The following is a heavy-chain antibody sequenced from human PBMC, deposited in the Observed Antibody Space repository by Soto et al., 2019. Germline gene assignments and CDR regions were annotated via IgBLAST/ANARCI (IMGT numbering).Heavy chain of an antibody. CDR1: GFTFSSYA. CDR2: ISGSGGST. D-gene: IGHD2-2*01. V-gene: IGHV3-23*01. Sequence: SGGSLRLSCAASGFTFSSYAMSWVRQAPGKGLEWVSAISGSGGSTYYADSVKGRFTISRDNSKNPLYLQMNSLRAEDTAVYYCATSPCSSTSCYLTPPLEHYYYYYGMDVWGQGTTVTVSS. CDR3: ATSPCSSTSCYLTPPLEHYYYYYGMDV. J-gene: IGHJ6*02.